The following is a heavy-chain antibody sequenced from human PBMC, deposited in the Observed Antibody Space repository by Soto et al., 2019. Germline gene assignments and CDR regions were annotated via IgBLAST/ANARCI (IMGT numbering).Heavy chain of an antibody. D-gene: IGHD2-2*01. CDR2: ISGSGGST. J-gene: IGHJ4*02. CDR3: ANVSRGIGVVPAALN. Sequence: EVQLLESGGGLEQPGGSLRLSCVGSGHTFHNYAMTWVRQAPGKGLEWVSGISGSGGSTYYADSVRGRFTISRDDSKNTLYLQMNSLRAEDTAVYYCANVSRGIGVVPAALNWGKGTLVTVSS. V-gene: IGHV3-23*01. CDR1: GHTFHNYA.